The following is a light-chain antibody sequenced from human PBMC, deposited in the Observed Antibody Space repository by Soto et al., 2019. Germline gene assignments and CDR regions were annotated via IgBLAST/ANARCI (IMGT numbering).Light chain of an antibody. CDR1: QSVSSSY. V-gene: IGKV3-20*01. CDR2: GAS. CDR3: QQYGSSPGT. Sequence: EIVLTQSPGTLSLSPGERGTLSCRASQSVSSSYLAWYKQKPGQAPRLLIYGASSRATGIPDRVSGSGSGTDFTLTISRLEPEDFEVYYCQQYGSSPGTFGQGTKVDIK. J-gene: IGKJ1*01.